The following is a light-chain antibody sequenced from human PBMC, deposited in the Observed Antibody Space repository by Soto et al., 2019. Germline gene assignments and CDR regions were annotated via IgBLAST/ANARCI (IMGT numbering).Light chain of an antibody. V-gene: IGKV1-39*01. Sequence: DIQMTQSPSSLSASVGDRVTIACRASQSIAGFLNWYRQKPGKAPELLIYATSNLHSGVTPRFSGSGSGADFNLTISSLHPEDFATYFCQQSFNNPTFGHGTKV. J-gene: IGKJ1*01. CDR1: QSIAGF. CDR3: QQSFNNPT. CDR2: ATS.